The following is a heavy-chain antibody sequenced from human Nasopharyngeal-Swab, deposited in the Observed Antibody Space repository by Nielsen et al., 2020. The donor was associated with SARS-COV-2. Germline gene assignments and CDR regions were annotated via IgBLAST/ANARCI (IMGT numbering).Heavy chain of an antibody. CDR2: IKQDGSEK. D-gene: IGHD3-3*01. CDR3: ARGRFLEWLLYSDYYYYGMDV. Sequence: GGSLRLSCAASGFTFSSYWMSWVRQAPGKGLEWVANIKQDGSEKYYVDSVKGRFTISRDNAKNSLYLQMNSLRSEDTAVYYCARGRFLEWLLYSDYYYYGMDVWGQGTTVTVSS. J-gene: IGHJ6*02. CDR1: GFTFSSYW. V-gene: IGHV3-7*03.